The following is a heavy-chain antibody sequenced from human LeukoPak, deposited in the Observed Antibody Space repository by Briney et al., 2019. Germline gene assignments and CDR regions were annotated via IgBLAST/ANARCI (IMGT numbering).Heavy chain of an antibody. V-gene: IGHV3-30*02. Sequence: GGSLRLSCAASGFTVSNNYMTWVRQAPGKGLEWVAVIWYDGSNKYYADSVKGRFTISRDNSKNTLYLQMNSLRAEDTAVYYCAKDLEWELLRYYYYYGMDVWGQGTTVTVSS. CDR2: IWYDGSNK. D-gene: IGHD1-26*01. J-gene: IGHJ6*02. CDR3: AKDLEWELLRYYYYYGMDV. CDR1: GFTVSNNY.